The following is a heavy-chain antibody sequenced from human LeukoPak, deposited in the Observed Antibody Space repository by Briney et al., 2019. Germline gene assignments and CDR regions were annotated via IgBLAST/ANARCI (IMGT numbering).Heavy chain of an antibody. CDR2: ISGSGGST. Sequence: PGGSLRLSCAASGFTFSSYAMSWVRQAPGKGLEWVSAISGSGGSTYYVDSVKGRFTISRDNANNSLYLQMNSLRDEDTAVYYCARDPGTVADPYFDYWGQGSLVTVSS. V-gene: IGHV3-23*01. D-gene: IGHD6-19*01. CDR1: GFTFSSYA. J-gene: IGHJ4*02. CDR3: ARDPGTVADPYFDY.